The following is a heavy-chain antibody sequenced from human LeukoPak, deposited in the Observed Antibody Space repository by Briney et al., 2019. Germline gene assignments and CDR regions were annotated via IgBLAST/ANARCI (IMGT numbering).Heavy chain of an antibody. Sequence: GGSLRLSCAASGFTFSSYSMNWVRQAPGKGLEWVSYISSSSSTIYYADSVKGRFTISRDNAKNSLYLQMNSLRAEDTAVYYCARAGRGGDGYKAFDYWGPGTLVTVSS. J-gene: IGHJ4*02. V-gene: IGHV3-48*01. CDR3: ARAGRGGDGYKAFDY. D-gene: IGHD5-24*01. CDR1: GFTFSSYS. CDR2: ISSSSSTI.